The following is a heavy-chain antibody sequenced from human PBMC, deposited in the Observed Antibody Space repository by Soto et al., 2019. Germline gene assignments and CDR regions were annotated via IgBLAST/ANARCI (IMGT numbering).Heavy chain of an antibody. CDR1: GASISRTGFH. V-gene: IGHV4-39*02. Sequence: KPSETLSLTCAVSGASISRTGFHWGWIRQPPGQGLEWIGSVYESDNTYYNSSLRSRVTISADTSKNQFSLKLSSVTAADTAVYYCARERYRSGYTYYFDYWGQGTLVTVSS. CDR3: ARERYRSGYTYYFDY. J-gene: IGHJ4*02. D-gene: IGHD5-18*01. CDR2: VYESDNT.